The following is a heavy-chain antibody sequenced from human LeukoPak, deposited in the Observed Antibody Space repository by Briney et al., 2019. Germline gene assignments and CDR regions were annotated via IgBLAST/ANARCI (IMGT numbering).Heavy chain of an antibody. V-gene: IGHV3-48*04. J-gene: IGHJ4*02. D-gene: IGHD3-10*01. Sequence: GGSLRLSCEASGFTFSTYSMNWVRQAPGKGLEWVSHISSGSATIYYADSVKGRFTISRDNAKNSLYLQMNSLRAEDTAVYYCARDRGSTTMVRGVNHFWGQGTLVTVSS. CDR2: ISSGSATI. CDR1: GFTFSTYS. CDR3: ARDRGSTTMVRGVNHF.